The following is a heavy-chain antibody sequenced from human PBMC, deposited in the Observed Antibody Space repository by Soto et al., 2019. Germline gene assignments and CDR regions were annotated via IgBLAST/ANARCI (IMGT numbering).Heavy chain of an antibody. CDR1: GGSISSSNW. D-gene: IGHD2-2*01. CDR2: IYHSGST. J-gene: IGHJ4*02. CDR3: ASSPLRGVVPAAMGGNY. V-gene: IGHV4-4*02. Sequence: QVQLQESGPGLVKPSGTLSLTCAVSGGSISSSNWWSWVRQPPGKGLEWIGEIYHSGSTNYNPSLKCRVTIAGDKPRTQFSLQLSSVTAADMAVYYCASSPLRGVVPAAMGGNYWGQGTLVTVSS.